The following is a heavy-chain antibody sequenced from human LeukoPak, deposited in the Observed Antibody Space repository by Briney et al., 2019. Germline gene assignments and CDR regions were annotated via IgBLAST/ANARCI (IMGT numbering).Heavy chain of an antibody. CDR3: ARGGIQVSGIDEFDY. J-gene: IGHJ4*02. D-gene: IGHD6-19*01. V-gene: IGHV3-48*04. Sequence: GGSLRLSCAASGFTFSSYSMNWVRQAPGKGLEWLSYISSSSSTIYYADSVKGRFTIFRDNAENSLYLQMNSLRAEDTAVYYCARGGIQVSGIDEFDYWGQGTLVTVSS. CDR1: GFTFSSYS. CDR2: ISSSSSTI.